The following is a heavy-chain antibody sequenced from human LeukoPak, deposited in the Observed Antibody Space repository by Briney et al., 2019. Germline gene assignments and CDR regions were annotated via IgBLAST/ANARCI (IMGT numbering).Heavy chain of an antibody. CDR3: AKDKWLRSSAGEFDY. J-gene: IGHJ4*02. V-gene: IGHV3-30*18. D-gene: IGHD5-12*01. Sequence: PGGSLRLSCAASEFTFSSYGMHWVRQAPGKGLEWVAVISFDRRVQYYADSVKGRFTISRDNSKNTLYLQMNSLRAEDTAVYYCAKDKWLRSSAGEFDYWGQGTLVTVSS. CDR2: ISFDRRVQ. CDR1: EFTFSSYG.